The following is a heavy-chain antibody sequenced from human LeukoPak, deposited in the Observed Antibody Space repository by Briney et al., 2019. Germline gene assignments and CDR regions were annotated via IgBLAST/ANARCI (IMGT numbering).Heavy chain of an antibody. CDR1: GVTFSSDS. D-gene: IGHD3-22*01. CDR2: ISSSSSYI. J-gene: IGHJ4*02. V-gene: IGHV3-21*01. CDR3: ARDPGYYYDSSGYYPLDY. Sequence: GGSLRLSCAASGVTFSSDSMNWVRQAPGNGLEWVSSISSSSSYIYYADSVKGRFTISRDNDKHSLYLKMNSLSAEDTAVYYCARDPGYYYDSSGYYPLDYWGQGPLVTVSS.